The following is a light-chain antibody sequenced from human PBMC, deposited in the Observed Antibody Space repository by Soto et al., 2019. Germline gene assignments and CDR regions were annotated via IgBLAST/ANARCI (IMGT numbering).Light chain of an antibody. CDR3: QSYDSSLSGWG. V-gene: IGLV1-40*01. J-gene: IGLJ3*02. CDR2: GNN. Sequence: QSVLTQPPSVSGAPGQRVTISCTRTSSNIGAAYDVHWYQHLPGTAPKLLIYGNNNRPSGIPDRFSGSKSGTSASLAITGLQAEEEADYYCQSYDSSLSGWGLGGATKLTVL. CDR1: SSNIGAAYD.